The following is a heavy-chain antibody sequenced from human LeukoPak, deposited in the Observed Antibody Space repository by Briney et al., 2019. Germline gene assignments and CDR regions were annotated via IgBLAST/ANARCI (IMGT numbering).Heavy chain of an antibody. V-gene: IGHV3-21*04. CDR3: ARHLLWFGELSGGFDY. CDR1: GFTFISYS. CDR2: ISSSSSYI. D-gene: IGHD3-10*01. Sequence: GGSLRLSCAASGFTFISYSMNWVRQAPGKGLEWVSSISSSSSYIYYADSVKGRFTISRDNSRNTLYLQMNSLRAEDTAVYYCARHLLWFGELSGGFDYWGQGTLVTVSS. J-gene: IGHJ4*02.